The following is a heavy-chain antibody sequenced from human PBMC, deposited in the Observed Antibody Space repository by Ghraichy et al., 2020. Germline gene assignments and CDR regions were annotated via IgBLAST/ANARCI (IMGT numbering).Heavy chain of an antibody. Sequence: GGSLRLSCAASGFTFSSYAMSWVRQAPGKGLEWVSAISGSGGSTYYADSVKGRFTISRDNSKNTLYLQMNSLRAEDTAVYYCAKTLWKGGDYVIDDAFDIWGQGTMVTVSS. D-gene: IGHD4-17*01. CDR3: AKTLWKGGDYVIDDAFDI. CDR1: GFTFSSYA. V-gene: IGHV3-23*01. CDR2: ISGSGGST. J-gene: IGHJ3*02.